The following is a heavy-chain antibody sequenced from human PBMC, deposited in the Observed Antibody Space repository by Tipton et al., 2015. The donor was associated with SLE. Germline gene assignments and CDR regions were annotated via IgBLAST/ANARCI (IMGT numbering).Heavy chain of an antibody. CDR2: INWNGGST. D-gene: IGHD7-27*01. J-gene: IGHJ3*02. V-gene: IGHV3-20*01. CDR1: GFTFDDYG. CDR3: AREGAPHGAWGDAFDI. Sequence: SLRLSCAASGFTFDDYGMSWVRQAPGKGLEWVSGINWNGGSTGYADSVKGRFTISRDNAKNSLYLQMNSLRAEDTALYHCAREGAPHGAWGDAFDIWGQGTMVTVSS.